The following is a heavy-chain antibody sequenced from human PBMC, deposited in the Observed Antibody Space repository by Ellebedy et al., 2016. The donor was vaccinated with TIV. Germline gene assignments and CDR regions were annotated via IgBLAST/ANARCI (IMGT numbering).Heavy chain of an antibody. J-gene: IGHJ5*02. D-gene: IGHD2-15*01. CDR1: GFTFSDYY. V-gene: IGHV3-11*01. CDR3: ARDFPPTPS. CDR2: ISSSGSTI. Sequence: GESLKICXAASGFTFSDYYMSWIRQAPGKGLEWVSYISSSGSTIYYADSVKGRFTISRDNAKNSLYLQMNSLRAEDTAVYYCARDFPPTPSWGQGTLVTVSS.